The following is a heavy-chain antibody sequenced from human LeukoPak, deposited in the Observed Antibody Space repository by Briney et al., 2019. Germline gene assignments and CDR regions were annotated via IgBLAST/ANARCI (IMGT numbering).Heavy chain of an antibody. Sequence: PGGALRLSCAASGFTFSNAWMSWVRQAPGKGLEWVGRIKSKTDGGTTDYAAHMKGRFTSSSYDSKNTLYLQMNSLKTEDTAVYYWTTLRLDYYGDYLDYWGQGTLVTVSS. V-gene: IGHV3-15*01. D-gene: IGHD4-17*01. CDR1: GFTFSNAW. J-gene: IGHJ4*02. CDR2: IKSKTDGGTT. CDR3: TTLRLDYYGDYLDY.